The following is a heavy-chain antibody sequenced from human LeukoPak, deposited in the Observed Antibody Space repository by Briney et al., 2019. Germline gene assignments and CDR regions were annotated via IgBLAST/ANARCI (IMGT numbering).Heavy chain of an antibody. CDR2: ISYDGSNK. CDR3: ARSAGYWGDY. CDR1: GFTFSSYA. J-gene: IGHJ4*02. Sequence: RSLRLSCAASGFTFSSYAMHWVRQAPGKGLEWVAVISYDGSNKYYADSVKGRFTISRDSAKNSLYLQMNSLRAEDTAVYYCARSAGYWGDYWGQGTLVTVSS. D-gene: IGHD3-16*01. V-gene: IGHV3-30*04.